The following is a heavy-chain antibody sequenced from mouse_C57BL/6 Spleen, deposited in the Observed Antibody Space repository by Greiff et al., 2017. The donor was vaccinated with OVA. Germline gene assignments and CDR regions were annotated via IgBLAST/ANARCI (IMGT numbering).Heavy chain of an antibody. V-gene: IGHV1-42*01. CDR1: GYSFTGYY. D-gene: IGHD2-5*01. J-gene: IGHJ2*01. CDR3: ARLRAPYSNFLFDY. CDR2: INPSTGGT. Sequence: EVKLLESGPELVKPGASVKISCKASGYSFTGYYMNWVKQSPEKSLEWIGEINPSTGGTTYNQKFKAKATLTVDKSSSTAYMQLKSLTSEDSAVYYCARLRAPYSNFLFDYWGQGTTLTVSS.